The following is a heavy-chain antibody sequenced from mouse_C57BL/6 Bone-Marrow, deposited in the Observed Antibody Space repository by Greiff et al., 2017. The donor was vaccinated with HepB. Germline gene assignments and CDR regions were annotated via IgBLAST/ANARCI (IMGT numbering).Heavy chain of an antibody. J-gene: IGHJ2*01. Sequence: HVTLKFSFPFILHPSQTLSLTCSFSVFSLSTFGMGVCLILHPSFNGLEWLSHIWWYDDKYYNPALKSRLTISKDTSKNQVFLKIANVDTADTATYYCARIADYGSTLFDYWGQGTTLTVSS. CDR1: VFSLSTFGMG. V-gene: IGHV8-8*01. D-gene: IGHD1-1*01. CDR3: ARIADYGSTLFDY. CDR2: IWWYDDK.